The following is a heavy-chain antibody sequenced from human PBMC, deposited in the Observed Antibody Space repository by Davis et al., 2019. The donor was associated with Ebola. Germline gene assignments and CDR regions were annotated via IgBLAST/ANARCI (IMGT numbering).Heavy chain of an antibody. J-gene: IGHJ6*03. CDR3: ARGNQYNWNYYYYYYMDV. V-gene: IGHV4-34*01. CDR1: GGSFSGYY. Sequence: PSETLSLTCAVYGGSFSGYYWSWIRQPPGKGLEWIGEINHSGSTNYNPSLKSRVTISVDTSKNQFSLKLSSVTAADTAVYYCARGNQYNWNYYYYYYMDVWGKGTTVTVSS. CDR2: INHSGST. D-gene: IGHD1-7*01.